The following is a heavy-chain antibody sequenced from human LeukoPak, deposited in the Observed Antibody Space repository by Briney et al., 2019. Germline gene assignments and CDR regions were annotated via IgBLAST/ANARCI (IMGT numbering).Heavy chain of an antibody. Sequence: GGSLRLSCAASGFTFSSYSMNWVRQAPGKGLEWVSFISSSSSYIHNADSVKGRFTISRDNAENSLYLQMNSLRAEDTAVYYCARAAIAAARIYYYMDVWGKGTTVTVSS. CDR2: ISSSSSYI. J-gene: IGHJ6*03. D-gene: IGHD6-13*01. CDR3: ARAAIAAARIYYYMDV. V-gene: IGHV3-21*01. CDR1: GFTFSSYS.